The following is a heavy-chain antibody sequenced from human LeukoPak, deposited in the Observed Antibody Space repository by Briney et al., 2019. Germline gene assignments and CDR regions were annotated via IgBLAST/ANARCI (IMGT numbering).Heavy chain of an antibody. V-gene: IGHV4-30-4*01. D-gene: IGHD3-10*01. CDR1: GGSISSGDYY. CDR3: ARDYGSGSYSFDY. J-gene: IGHJ4*02. Sequence: SETLSLTCTVSGGSISSGDYYWSWIRQPPGKGLEWIGYIYRSGSTYYNPSLKSRISISVDTSKNQFSLKLSSVTAADTAVYYCARDYGSGSYSFDYWGQGTLVTVSS. CDR2: IYRSGST.